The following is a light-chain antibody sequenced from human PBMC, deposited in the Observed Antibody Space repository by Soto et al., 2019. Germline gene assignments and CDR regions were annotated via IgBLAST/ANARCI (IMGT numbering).Light chain of an antibody. J-gene: IGKJ1*01. CDR3: QQRSNWPSIT. CDR2: GTS. Sequence: EIVLTQSPGTLSLSPGERASLSCMASQSVSSSYLAWSQQKPGQAPRLLIYGTSTRATGIPARFTGSGSGTDFTLTISSLEPEDFAVYYCQQRSNWPSITFGQGTKVDI. V-gene: IGKV3D-20*02. CDR1: QSVSSSY.